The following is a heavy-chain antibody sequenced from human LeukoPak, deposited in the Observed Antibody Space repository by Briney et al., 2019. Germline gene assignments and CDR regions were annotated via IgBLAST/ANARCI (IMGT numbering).Heavy chain of an antibody. J-gene: IGHJ5*02. D-gene: IGHD6-19*01. CDR1: GYTFTGDY. CDR3: ARGRNIAVAGTRWFDP. Sequence: ASVKVSCKASGYTFTGDYIHWVRQAPGQGLEWMGWINHNSGATNYAQIFKGRVTMTRDTSISTAYMELSRLRSDDTAVYYCARGRNIAVAGTRWFDPWGQGTLVTVSS. CDR2: INHNSGAT. V-gene: IGHV1-2*02.